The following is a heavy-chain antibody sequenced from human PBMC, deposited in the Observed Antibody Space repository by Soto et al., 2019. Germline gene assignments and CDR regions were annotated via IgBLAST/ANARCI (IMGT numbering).Heavy chain of an antibody. CDR1: GYTFTGYY. D-gene: IGHD5-12*01. CDR3: AADLHSGYEGRCDY. V-gene: IGHV1-2*04. Sequence: ASVKVSCKASGYTFTGYYMHWVRQAPGQGLEWMGWINPNSGGTNYAQKFQGWVTMTRDMSTSTAYMELSSLRSEDTAVYYCAADLHSGYEGRCDYWGQGTLVTVS. CDR2: INPNSGGT. J-gene: IGHJ4*02.